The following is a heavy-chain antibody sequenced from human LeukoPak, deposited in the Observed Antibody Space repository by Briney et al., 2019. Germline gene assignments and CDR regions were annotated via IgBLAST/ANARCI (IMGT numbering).Heavy chain of an antibody. CDR3: ARVGPDY. CDR1: GYSITSGYF. J-gene: IGHJ4*02. CDR2: IHHSGST. V-gene: IGHV4-38-2*02. Sequence: SETLSLTCSVSGYSITSGYFWGWIRQPPGKGLEWIGSIHHSGSTFYNPSLKSPVTISLDTSKNQFALKLTSVTAADTAVYYCARVGPDYWGQGTLVTVSS.